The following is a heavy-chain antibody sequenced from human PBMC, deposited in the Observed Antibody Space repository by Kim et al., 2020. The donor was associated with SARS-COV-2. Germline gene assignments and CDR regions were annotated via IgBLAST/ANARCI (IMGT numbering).Heavy chain of an antibody. CDR3: ARAATWGYYGMDV. V-gene: IGHV4-59*13. CDR2: IFSTGST. D-gene: IGHD1-26*01. Sequence: SETLSLPCTVSGGSISTYYWTWIRQPPGKGLEWIGSIFSTGSTNHNPSLKSRVIMSVDTSKNQFSLRLSSVTPADTALYYCARAATWGYYGMDVWGQGTAVTVSS. CDR1: GGSISTYY. J-gene: IGHJ6*02.